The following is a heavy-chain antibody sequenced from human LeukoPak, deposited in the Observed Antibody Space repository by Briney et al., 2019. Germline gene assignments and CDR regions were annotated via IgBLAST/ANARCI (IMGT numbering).Heavy chain of an antibody. CDR2: ISSSSNYM. Sequence: GGSLRLSCAASGFTFSSYSMNWVRQAPGKGLEWVSFISSSSNYMSYADSVKGRFTISRDNAKNSLYLQMNSLRVEDTAVYYCAKEGRSLQTYWGQGTLVTVSS. V-gene: IGHV3-21*04. D-gene: IGHD5-24*01. CDR3: AKEGRSLQTY. CDR1: GFTFSSYS. J-gene: IGHJ4*02.